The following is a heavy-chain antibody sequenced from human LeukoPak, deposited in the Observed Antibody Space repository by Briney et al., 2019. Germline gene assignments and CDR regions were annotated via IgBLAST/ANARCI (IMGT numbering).Heavy chain of an antibody. Sequence: AGRSLRLSCAASGFTFSSYGMHWVRQAPGKGLEWVAVIWYDGSNKYYADSVKGRFTISRDNSKNTLYLQMNSLRAEDTAVYYCAKGGWFGELIPLDYWGQGTLVTVSS. J-gene: IGHJ4*02. CDR3: AKGGWFGELIPLDY. CDR2: IWYDGSNK. D-gene: IGHD3-10*01. CDR1: GFTFSSYG. V-gene: IGHV3-33*06.